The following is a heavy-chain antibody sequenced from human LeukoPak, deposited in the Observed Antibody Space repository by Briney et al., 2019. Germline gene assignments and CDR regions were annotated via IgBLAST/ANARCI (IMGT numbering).Heavy chain of an antibody. CDR2: IIPILGIA. CDR1: GGTFSSYA. D-gene: IGHD2-15*01. Sequence: SVKVSCKASGGTFSSYAISWVRQAPGQGLEWMGRIIPILGIANYAQKFQGRVTITADKSTSTAYMELSSLRSEDTAVYYCARLVYCSGGSCYSPGAFDIWGQGAMVTVSS. CDR3: ARLVYCSGGSCYSPGAFDI. V-gene: IGHV1-69*04. J-gene: IGHJ3*02.